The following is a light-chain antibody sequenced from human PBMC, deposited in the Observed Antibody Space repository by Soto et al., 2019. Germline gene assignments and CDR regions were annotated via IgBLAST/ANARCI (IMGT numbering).Light chain of an antibody. Sequence: QSVLTQSASVSGSPGQSITISCTGTSSDVGGYNSVSWFQQHPGNAPKLIIYEVKNRPSGVSNRFSGSKSGNTASLTISGLQAEDEADYYCSSYTSSDTLVFXTGTKVTVL. CDR3: SSYTSSDTLV. J-gene: IGLJ1*01. CDR1: SSDVGGYNS. V-gene: IGLV2-14*03. CDR2: EVK.